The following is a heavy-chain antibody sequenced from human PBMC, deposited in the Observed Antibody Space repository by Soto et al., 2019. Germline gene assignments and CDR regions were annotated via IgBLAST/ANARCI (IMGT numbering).Heavy chain of an antibody. CDR2: IIPIFGTA. Sequence: SVKVSCKASGGTFSSYAISWVRQAPGQGLEWMGGIIPIFGTANYAQKFQGRVTITADESTSTVYMELSSLRSEDTAVYYCARGHSSGYYGVGYHYYGMDVWGQGTTVTVSS. J-gene: IGHJ6*02. CDR1: GGTFSSYA. D-gene: IGHD3-22*01. CDR3: ARGHSSGYYGVGYHYYGMDV. V-gene: IGHV1-69*13.